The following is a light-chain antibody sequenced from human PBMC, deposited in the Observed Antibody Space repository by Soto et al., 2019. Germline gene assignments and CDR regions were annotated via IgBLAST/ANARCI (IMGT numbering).Light chain of an antibody. Sequence: QSVLTQPASVSGSAGPSITISCSGTMRDVGAYNLVSWYQQHPGTAPKLIIYEVRNRPSGISSRFSGSRSGNTASLTISGLQSEDEGDYYCSAYTARSTLVFGGGTKVTVL. V-gene: IGLV2-14*01. CDR2: EVR. CDR1: MRDVGAYNL. CDR3: SAYTARSTLV. J-gene: IGLJ3*02.